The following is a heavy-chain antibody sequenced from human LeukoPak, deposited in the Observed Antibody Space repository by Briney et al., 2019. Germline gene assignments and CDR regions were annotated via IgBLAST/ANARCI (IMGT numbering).Heavy chain of an antibody. D-gene: IGHD5-18*01. CDR1: GFTVSSNY. CDR3: ARVEDTAMVFDY. V-gene: IGHV3-53*01. CDR2: IYSGGST. J-gene: IGHJ4*02. Sequence: GGSPRLSCAASGFTVSSNYMSWVRQAPGKGLEWASVIYSGGSTYYADSVKGRFTISRDNSKNTLYLQMNSLRAEDTAVYYCARVEDTAMVFDYWGQGTLVTVSS.